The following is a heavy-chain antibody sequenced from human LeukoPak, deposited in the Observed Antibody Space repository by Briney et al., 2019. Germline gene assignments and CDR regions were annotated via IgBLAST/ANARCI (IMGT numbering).Heavy chain of an antibody. D-gene: IGHD6-6*01. CDR2: IYYSGST. V-gene: IGHV4-59*11. J-gene: IGHJ4*02. CDR1: GGSISSHY. CDR3: ARDSSIAV. Sequence: PSETLSLTCTVSGGSISSHYWSWIRQPPGKGLEWIGYIYYSGSTNYNPCLKSRVTISVDTSKNQFSLKLSSVTDADTAVYYCARDSSIAVWGQGTLATVSS.